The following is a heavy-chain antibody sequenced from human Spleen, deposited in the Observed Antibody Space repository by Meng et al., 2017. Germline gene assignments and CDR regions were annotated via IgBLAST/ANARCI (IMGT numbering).Heavy chain of an antibody. V-gene: IGHV4-34*01. Sequence: QVQLQQWGAGLLKPSETLSLTCAVYGGSFSGYYWSWIRQPPGKGLEWIGEINHSGSTNYNPSLKSRVTISVDTSKNQFSLKLSSVTAADTAVYYCARGIYYYDSSGFQRWFDPWGQGTLVTVSS. CDR2: INHSGST. J-gene: IGHJ5*02. CDR1: GGSFSGYY. D-gene: IGHD3-22*01. CDR3: ARGIYYYDSSGFQRWFDP.